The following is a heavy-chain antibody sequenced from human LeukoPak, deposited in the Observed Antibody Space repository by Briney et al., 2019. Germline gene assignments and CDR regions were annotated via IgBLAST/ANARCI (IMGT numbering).Heavy chain of an antibody. CDR1: GYSFTSYW. J-gene: IGHJ4*02. CDR2: IYPGDSDT. D-gene: IGHD2-2*01. V-gene: IGHV5-51*01. Sequence: GESLKIACKGSGYSFTSYWIGWVRQMPGKGLEWMGIIYPGDSDTRYSPSFQGQVTISADKSISTAYLQWSSLKASDTAMYYCARRDCSSTSCYEVYFDYWGQGTLVTVSS. CDR3: ARRDCSSTSCYEVYFDY.